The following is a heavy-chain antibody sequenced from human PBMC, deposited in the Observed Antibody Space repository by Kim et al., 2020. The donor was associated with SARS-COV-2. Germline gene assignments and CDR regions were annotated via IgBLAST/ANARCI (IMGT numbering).Heavy chain of an antibody. V-gene: IGHV3-43*02. CDR2: ISGGSSNI. CDR3: AKNIAPIFWEDDHQYGMDA. Sequence: GGSLRLSCAASGFTFKDYTMYWVRQAPGRGPEWVSLISGGSSNIFYAKSVKGRFTVSRDNSENSLYLQMNSLSSEDSALYFCAKNIAPIFWEDDHQYGMDAWGQGTTVTVSS. CDR1: GFTFKDYT. D-gene: IGHD3-9*01. J-gene: IGHJ6*02.